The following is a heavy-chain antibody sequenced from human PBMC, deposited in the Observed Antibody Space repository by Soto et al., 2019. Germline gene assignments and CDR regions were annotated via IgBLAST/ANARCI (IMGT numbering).Heavy chain of an antibody. CDR3: ARYKVGGYYNAWVDP. D-gene: IGHD3-10*01. V-gene: IGHV4-30-4*01. Sequence: SETLSLTCPVSGDSVNNDDYYWSWIRQPPGKGLEWIGYISNSGSTFHNPSLRGRLSMSIDTSKNQFSLRLASVTAADTAVYFGARYKVGGYYNAWVDPWGQGALVTVSS. CDR1: GDSVNNDDYY. J-gene: IGHJ5*02. CDR2: ISNSGST.